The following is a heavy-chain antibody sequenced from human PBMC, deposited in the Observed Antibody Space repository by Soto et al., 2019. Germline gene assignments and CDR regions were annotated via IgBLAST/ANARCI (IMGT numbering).Heavy chain of an antibody. J-gene: IGHJ4*02. V-gene: IGHV4-59*12. CDR2: IYYSGST. CDR3: ARDGEEDDIVVVVAVKGFDY. D-gene: IGHD2-15*01. CDR1: GGSISSYY. Sequence: SETLSLTCTVSGGSISSYYWSWIRQPPGKGLEWIGYIYYSGSTNYNPSLKSRDTISVDTSKNQFSLKLSSVTAADTAVYYCARDGEEDDIVVVVAVKGFDYWGQGTLVTVSS.